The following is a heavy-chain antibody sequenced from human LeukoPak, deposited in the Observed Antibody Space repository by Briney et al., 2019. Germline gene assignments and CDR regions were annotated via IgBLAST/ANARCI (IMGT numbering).Heavy chain of an antibody. V-gene: IGHV3-15*01. CDR1: GFTFSNAW. J-gene: IGHJ4*02. CDR3: TTEEMLKEKGYFDY. Sequence: PGGSLRLSCAASGFTFSNAWMSWVRQAPGKGLEWVGRIKSKTDGGTTDYAAPVKGRFTISRDDSKNTLYLQMNSLKTEDTAVYYCTTEEMLKEKGYFDYWGQGTLVTVSS. D-gene: IGHD5-24*01. CDR2: IKSKTDGGTT.